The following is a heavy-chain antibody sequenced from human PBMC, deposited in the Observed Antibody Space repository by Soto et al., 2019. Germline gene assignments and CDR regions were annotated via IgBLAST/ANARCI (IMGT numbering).Heavy chain of an antibody. CDR2: VHHSWGS. Sequence: QVQLQESGPGLVKPSETLSLSCTVSGGSISSYYWSWFRQSPGKRMEWIGYVHHSWGSSYNPSLQSRVARSLATSKSQVSLKVTSVPATDTAVYYCARQGFGPLHGLVDVWGQGTTVTVSS. V-gene: IGHV4-59*08. CDR1: GGSISSYY. J-gene: IGHJ6*02. D-gene: IGHD3-10*01. CDR3: ARQGFGPLHGLVDV.